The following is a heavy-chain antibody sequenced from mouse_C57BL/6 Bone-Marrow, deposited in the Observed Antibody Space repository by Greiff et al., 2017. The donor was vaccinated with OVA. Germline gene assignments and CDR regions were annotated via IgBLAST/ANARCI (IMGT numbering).Heavy chain of an antibody. CDR2: IYPGNSDT. CDR3: TVFYYGSSYAMDY. V-gene: IGHV1-5*01. Sequence: EVQLQQSGTVLARPGASVKMSCKTSGYTFTSYWMHWVKQRPGQGLEWIGAIYPGNSDTSYNQKFKGKAKLTAVTSASTAYMEISSLTNEDSAVYYCTVFYYGSSYAMDYWGQGTSLTVSS. D-gene: IGHD1-1*01. CDR1: GYTFTSYW. J-gene: IGHJ4*01.